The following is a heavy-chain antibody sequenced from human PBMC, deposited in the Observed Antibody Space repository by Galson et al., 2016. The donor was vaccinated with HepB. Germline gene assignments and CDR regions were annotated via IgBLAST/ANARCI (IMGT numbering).Heavy chain of an antibody. V-gene: IGHV6-1*01. CDR2: TYYRSTWFK. D-gene: IGHD3-16*02. CDR1: GDSVTNDHTT. CDR3: TGGYMQTGMNV. Sequence: CAISGDSVTNDHTTWNWIRQSPSRGLEWLGRTYYRSTWFKEYSESVRSRITISSDTSRNQFSLQLDSMTPDDAAAYFCTGGYMQTGMNVWGQGTTVIVSS. J-gene: IGHJ6*02.